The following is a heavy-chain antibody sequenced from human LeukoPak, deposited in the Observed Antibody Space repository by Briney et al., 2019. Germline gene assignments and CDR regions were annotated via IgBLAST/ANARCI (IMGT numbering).Heavy chain of an antibody. CDR1: GFTFSSYT. CDR3: ARARVPGELNY. V-gene: IGHV3-69-1*02. CDR2: IYSGVTP. J-gene: IGHJ4*02. D-gene: IGHD3-10*01. Sequence: PGGSLRLSCAASGFTFSSYTMNWVRQAPGKGLEWVSVIYSGVTPYYADSVRGRFTISRDNAKNSLYLQMNSLRAEDTAVYYCARARVPGELNYWGQGTLVTVSS.